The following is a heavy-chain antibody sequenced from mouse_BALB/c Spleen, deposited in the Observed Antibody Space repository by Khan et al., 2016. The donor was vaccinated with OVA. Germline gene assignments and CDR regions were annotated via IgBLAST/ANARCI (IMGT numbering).Heavy chain of an antibody. CDR1: GYTFTSYW. CDR3: ARENYYGRSHYAMDY. D-gene: IGHD1-1*01. J-gene: IGHJ4*01. CDR2: ISPGSGTP. Sequence: DLVKPGASVKLSCKASGYTFTSYWINWIKQRPGQGLEWIGRISPGSGTPYYNEMFKGKATLTVDTSSSTAYIQLSSLSSEDSAVFFGARENYYGRSHYAMDYWGQGTSVTASS. V-gene: IGHV1S41*01.